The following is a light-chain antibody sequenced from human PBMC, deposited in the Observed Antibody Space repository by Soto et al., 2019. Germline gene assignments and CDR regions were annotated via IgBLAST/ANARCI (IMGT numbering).Light chain of an antibody. CDR3: QQYYSYPRT. V-gene: IGKV1-9*01. CDR1: QAISSS. J-gene: IGKJ1*01. CDR2: AAS. Sequence: DIQLTQSPSFLSASVGDRVTITCRASQAISSSLAWYQQIPGKAPKLLIYAASTLQSGVPSRFSGSGSGTDFTLTITCLQSEDFATYYCQQYYSYPRTFGQGTKVDIK.